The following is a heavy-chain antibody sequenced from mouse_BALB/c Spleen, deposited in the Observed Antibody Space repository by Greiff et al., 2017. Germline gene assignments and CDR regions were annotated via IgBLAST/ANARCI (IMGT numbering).Heavy chain of an antibody. CDR2: INPGSGGT. CDR1: GYAFTNYL. Sequence: QVQLQQSGAELVRPGTSVKVSCKASGYAFTNYLIEWVKQRPGQGLEWIGVINPGSGGTNYNEKFKGKATLTADKSSSTAYMQLSSLTSDDSAVYFCAILWDYYAMDYWGQGTSVTVSS. V-gene: IGHV1-54*01. CDR3: AILWDYYAMDY. D-gene: IGHD1-1*02. J-gene: IGHJ4*01.